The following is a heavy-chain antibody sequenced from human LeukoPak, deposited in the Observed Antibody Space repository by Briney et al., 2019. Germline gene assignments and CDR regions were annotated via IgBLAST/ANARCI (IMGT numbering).Heavy chain of an antibody. J-gene: IGHJ5*02. CDR3: AREVEVGNTWSCFDP. D-gene: IGHD1-26*01. V-gene: IGHV6-1*01. CDR1: GDSVSSNSAA. Sequence: SQTLSLTCAICGDSVSSNSAAWIWIRQSPSRGLEWLGRTYYRSKWYNDYAVSVKSRITITPDTSKSQFALQLNAVTPEDTAVYYCAREVEVGNTWSCFDPWGQGTLVTVSS. CDR2: TYYRSKWYN.